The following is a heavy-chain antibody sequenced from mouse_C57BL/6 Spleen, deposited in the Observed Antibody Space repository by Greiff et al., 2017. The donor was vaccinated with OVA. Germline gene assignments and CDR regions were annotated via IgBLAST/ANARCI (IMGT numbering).Heavy chain of an antibody. J-gene: IGHJ1*03. CDR3: ASYYGSSYDWYFDV. V-gene: IGHV3-6*01. D-gene: IGHD1-1*01. Sequence: VQLKESGPGLVKPSQPLSLTGSVTAYSITSGYYWNWFRQFPGKKLEWMGYISNEGSNNKNPSLKNRSTITRETSKNQFFLKLNSVTTEDTATYYCASYYGSSYDWYFDVWGTGTTVTVSS. CDR2: ISNEGSN. CDR1: AYSITSGYY.